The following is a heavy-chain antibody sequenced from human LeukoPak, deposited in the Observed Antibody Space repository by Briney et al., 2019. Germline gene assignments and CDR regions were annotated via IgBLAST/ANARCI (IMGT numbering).Heavy chain of an antibody. D-gene: IGHD2/OR15-2a*01. CDR3: ARSPAKLYGSAGY. J-gene: IGHJ4*02. V-gene: IGHV3-21*01. CDR2: ISSSSSYI. Sequence: GGSLRLSCAASGFTFSNYNMNWVRQAPGKGLEWVSSISSSSSYIYYADSVKGRFTISRDNSKNTLYLQMNSLRAEDTAMYYCARSPAKLYGSAGYWGQGTLVTVSS. CDR1: GFTFSNYN.